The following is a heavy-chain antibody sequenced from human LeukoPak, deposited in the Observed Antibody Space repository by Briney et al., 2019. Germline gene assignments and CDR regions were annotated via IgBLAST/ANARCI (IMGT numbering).Heavy chain of an antibody. Sequence: GGSLRLSCTASGFTFRSYAMSWVRQAPGKGLECVSTISGSGGTIFYADSLRGRFSISRDNSKNTLYLQMHSLTAGDTAICYCAKDLVYGGNSPFASWGQGTQVTVSS. D-gene: IGHD4-23*01. CDR3: AKDLVYGGNSPFAS. CDR1: GFTFRSYA. CDR2: ISGSGGTI. J-gene: IGHJ4*02. V-gene: IGHV3-23*01.